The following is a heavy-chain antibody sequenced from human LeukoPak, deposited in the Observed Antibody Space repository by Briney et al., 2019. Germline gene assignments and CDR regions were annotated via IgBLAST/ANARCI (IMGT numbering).Heavy chain of an antibody. CDR1: GGSISSYY. J-gene: IGHJ4*02. CDR2: IYYSGST. V-gene: IGHV4-59*01. CDR3: ARGAYYGSGSYYEDLDY. Sequence: SETLPLTCTVSGGSISSYYWSWIRQPPGKGLEWIGYIYYSGSTNYNPSLKSRVTISVDTSKNQFSLKLSSVTAADTAVYYCARGAYYGSGSYYEDLDYWGQGTLVTVSS. D-gene: IGHD3-10*01.